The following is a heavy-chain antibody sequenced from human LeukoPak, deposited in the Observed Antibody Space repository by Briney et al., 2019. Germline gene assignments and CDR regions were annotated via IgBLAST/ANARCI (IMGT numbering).Heavy chain of an antibody. D-gene: IGHD4-17*01. CDR3: ARVGGYDYGDYPLFY. J-gene: IGHJ4*02. CDR1: GGTFSSYN. V-gene: IGHV1-69*10. CDR2: IIPILGIA. Sequence: SVKVSCKASGGTFSSYNISWVREAPGEGLEWMGGIIPILGIANYAQKFQGRVTITADKYTSTAYMELSSLRSEDTAVYYCARVGGYDYGDYPLFYWGQGTLVTVSS.